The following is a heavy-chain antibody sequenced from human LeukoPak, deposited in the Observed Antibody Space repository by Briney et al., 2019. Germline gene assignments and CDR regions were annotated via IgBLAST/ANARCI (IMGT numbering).Heavy chain of an antibody. CDR1: GFTFSSYG. CDR2: IRYDGSNK. D-gene: IGHD3-10*01. Sequence: GGSLRLSCAASGFTFSSYGMHWVRQAPGKGLEWVAFIRYDGSNKYYADSVKGRFTISRDNSKNTLYLQMNSLRAEDTAVYYCAKDLSPYYYGSGSRSWGQGTLVTVSS. CDR3: AKDLSPYYYGSGSRS. V-gene: IGHV3-30*02. J-gene: IGHJ5*02.